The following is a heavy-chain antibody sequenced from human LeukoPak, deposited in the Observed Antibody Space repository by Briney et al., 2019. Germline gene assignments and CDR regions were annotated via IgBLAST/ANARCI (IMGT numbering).Heavy chain of an antibody. D-gene: IGHD6-19*01. Sequence: ASVKVSCKASGYTFTSYYMHWVRQAPGQGLEWMGWINPNSGGTNYAQKFQGRVTMTRDTSISTAYMELSRLRSDDTAVYYCARAVAGIRAFDIWGQGTMVTVSS. CDR3: ARAVAGIRAFDI. V-gene: IGHV1-2*02. J-gene: IGHJ3*02. CDR2: INPNSGGT. CDR1: GYTFTSYY.